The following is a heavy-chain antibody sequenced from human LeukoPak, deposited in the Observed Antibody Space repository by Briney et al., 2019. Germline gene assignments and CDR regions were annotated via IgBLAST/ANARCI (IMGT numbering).Heavy chain of an antibody. CDR2: IYSGGST. CDR3: ASHISSSWYFPQSLDY. J-gene: IGHJ4*02. Sequence: GGSLRLSCAASGFTVSSNYMSWVRQAPGKGLEWVSVIYSGGSTYYADSVKGRFTISRDNSKNTLYLQMNSLRAEDTAVYYCASHISSSWYFPQSLDYWGQGTLVTVSS. V-gene: IGHV3-53*01. CDR1: GFTVSSNY. D-gene: IGHD6-13*01.